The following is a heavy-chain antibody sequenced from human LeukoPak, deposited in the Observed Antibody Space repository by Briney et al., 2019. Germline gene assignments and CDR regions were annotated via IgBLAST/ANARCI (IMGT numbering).Heavy chain of an antibody. CDR3: AKVSVVAGRNAFDI. J-gene: IGHJ3*02. Sequence: GESLRLSCAASGFIFSSYATSWVRQAPGKGLEWVLVIGGSGTSTYYADSVKGRFTISRDNSKNMLYLQMNSLRVEDTAIYYCAKVSVVAGRNAFDIWGQGTMVTVSS. CDR1: GFIFSSYA. D-gene: IGHD3-22*01. V-gene: IGHV3-23*01. CDR2: IGGSGTST.